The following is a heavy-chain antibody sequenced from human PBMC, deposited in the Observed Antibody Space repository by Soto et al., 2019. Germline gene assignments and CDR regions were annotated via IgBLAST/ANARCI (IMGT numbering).Heavy chain of an antibody. CDR3: ARGQRFSDSFDP. J-gene: IGHJ5*02. CDR1: GGAISGYY. D-gene: IGHD3-3*01. V-gene: IGHV4-4*07. CDR2: IYSSGGT. Sequence: PSETLSLTCTVSGGAISGYYWTWIRQSAGKRLEWIGRIYSSGGTKYNPSLQSRVTMSLDTSKNQFSLRLSSVTAADTAVYYCARGQRFSDSFDPWGQGTLVTVSS.